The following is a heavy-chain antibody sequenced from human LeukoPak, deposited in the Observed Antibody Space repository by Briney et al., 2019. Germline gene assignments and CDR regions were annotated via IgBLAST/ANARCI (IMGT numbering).Heavy chain of an antibody. D-gene: IGHD1-26*01. CDR3: AREKYRGNNDY. CDR1: CGSIRGYY. J-gene: IGHJ4*02. CDR2: IYYSGST. V-gene: IGHV4-59*01. Sequence: SETLSLTCAESCGSIRGYYWSWIRQPPGKGLEWIGYIYYSGSTKYNPSLKSRVTISVDTSKNQFSLRLNSVTAADTAMYYCAREKYRGNNDYWVQGTLVTVSS.